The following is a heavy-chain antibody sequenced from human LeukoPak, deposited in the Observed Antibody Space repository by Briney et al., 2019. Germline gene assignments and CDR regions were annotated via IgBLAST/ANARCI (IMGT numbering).Heavy chain of an antibody. J-gene: IGHJ4*02. CDR3: AKGVNYFVLEY. D-gene: IGHD3-10*02. Sequence: GGSLRLSCAASGFTFSTYAMSWVRQAPGKGLEWVSALSPSGGITYYEDSVKGRFTISRDNSKNTLYLQMNSLRAEDTAVYYCAKGVNYFVLEYWGQGTLVTIP. CDR1: GFTFSTYA. V-gene: IGHV3-23*01. CDR2: LSPSGGIT.